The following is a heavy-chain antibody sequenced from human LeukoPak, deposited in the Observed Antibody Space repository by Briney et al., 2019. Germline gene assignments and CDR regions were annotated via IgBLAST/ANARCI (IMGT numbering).Heavy chain of an antibody. CDR2: ISGSDDST. D-gene: IGHD3-22*01. Sequence: GGSLRLSCAASGFSFNTHAMNWVRQAPGKGPEWVSSISGSDDSTYYADSMKGRFTISRDNSKKTLYLRMNSLRAEDSAVYYCAKGGDFDSSSYYSHWGQGILVTVS. CDR3: AKGGDFDSSSYYSH. CDR1: GFSFNTHA. J-gene: IGHJ4*02. V-gene: IGHV3-23*01.